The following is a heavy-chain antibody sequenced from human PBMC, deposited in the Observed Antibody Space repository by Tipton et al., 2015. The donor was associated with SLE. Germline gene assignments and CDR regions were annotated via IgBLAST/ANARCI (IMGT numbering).Heavy chain of an antibody. J-gene: IGHJ3*01. V-gene: IGHV3-15*01. CDR1: GFSFSNAW. CDR2: IRSETAGGTT. Sequence: SLRLSCTASGFSFSNAWMSWVRQAAGKGLEWVGRIRSETAGGTTDYAAPVKGRFSISRDDSKDTLYLQMDSLKTEDTAVYYCARHLGVIVAFEVWGQGTVLTVSS. D-gene: IGHD3-10*01. CDR3: ARHLGVIVAFEV.